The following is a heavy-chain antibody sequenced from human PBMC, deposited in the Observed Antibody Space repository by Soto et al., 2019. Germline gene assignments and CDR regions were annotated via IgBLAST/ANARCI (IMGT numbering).Heavy chain of an antibody. J-gene: IGHJ6*02. CDR2: IYPGDSDT. D-gene: IGHD3-10*02. Sequence: ESLKISCKSSADSFTSCWIGWVLHMPGKVLELLGIIYPGDSDTRYSPSFQGQVTISADKSISTAYPQWSSLKSSDTAMYYCARHVPSLKNYGMDVWGQGTTVTVSS. V-gene: IGHV5-51*01. CDR1: ADSFTSCW. CDR3: ARHVPSLKNYGMDV.